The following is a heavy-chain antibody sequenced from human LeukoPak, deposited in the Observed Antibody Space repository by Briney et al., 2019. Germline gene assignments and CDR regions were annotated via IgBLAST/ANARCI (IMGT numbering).Heavy chain of an antibody. V-gene: IGHV3-30*02. J-gene: IGHJ4*02. CDR2: IRYDGSNK. CDR3: AKDFVGYCSGSSCYSFDY. D-gene: IGHD2-15*01. CDR1: GFTFSSYG. Sequence: GGPLRLSLAAPGFTFSSYGMHWVRQAPGKGLEWVAFIRYDGSNKYYADSVKGRFTISRDNSKSTLYQQMNSLRAEDTAVYYCAKDFVGYCSGSSCYSFDYWGQGTLVTVPS.